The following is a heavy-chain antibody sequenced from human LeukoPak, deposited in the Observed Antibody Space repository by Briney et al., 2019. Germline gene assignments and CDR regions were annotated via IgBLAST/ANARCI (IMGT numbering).Heavy chain of an antibody. CDR2: ILYDGSNK. V-gene: IGHV3-30*01. D-gene: IGHD3-22*01. J-gene: IGHJ4*02. CDR1: GFTFSTYA. CDR3: ARSPYYDSSGYYDC. Sequence: GGSLRLSCAASGFTFSTYAMHWVRQAPGKGLEWVAVILYDGSNKYYVDSVKGRFTISRDNSKNTLYLQMNSLRAEDTAVFYCARSPYYDSSGYYDCWGQGTLVTVSS.